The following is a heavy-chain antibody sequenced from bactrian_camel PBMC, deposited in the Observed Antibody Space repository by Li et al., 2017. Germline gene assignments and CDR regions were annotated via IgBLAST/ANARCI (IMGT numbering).Heavy chain of an antibody. CDR1: GFAFSSYA. D-gene: IGHD6*01. V-gene: IGHV3S67*01. Sequence: VQLVESGGGLVQPGGSLRLSCAASGFAFSSYAMNWVRQAPGAERAGAAAIDSDGSTHYARSVAGRFTISKDNAKNTLYLQMNSLKPEDTATYYCAAVPSYGGNRCDTVLSEFNYLGQGTQVTVS. CDR3: AAVPSYGGNRCDTVLSEFNY. J-gene: IGHJ4*01. CDR2: IDSDGST.